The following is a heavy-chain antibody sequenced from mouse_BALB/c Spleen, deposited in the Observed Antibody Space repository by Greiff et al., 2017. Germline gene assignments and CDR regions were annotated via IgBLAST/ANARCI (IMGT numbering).Heavy chain of an antibody. J-gene: IGHJ3*01. Sequence: VKLVESGPGLVEPSQSLSITCTASGFSFTSYDISWIRQPPGKGLEWLGVIWTGGGTNYNSAFMSRQSISKDNSKSQVFLKMNRLQTDDTAKYYCVREGFAYWGQGTLVTVSA. CDR1: GFSFTSYD. CDR3: VREGFAY. CDR2: IWTGGGT. V-gene: IGHV2-9-2*01.